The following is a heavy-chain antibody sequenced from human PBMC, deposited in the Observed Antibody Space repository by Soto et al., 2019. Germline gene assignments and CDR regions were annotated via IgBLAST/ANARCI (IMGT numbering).Heavy chain of an antibody. CDR3: ARVIVVVPAAIPYYYYYYMDV. Sequence: QVQLQQWGAGLLKPSETLSLTCAVYGGSFSGYYWSWIRQPPGKGLEWIGEINHSGSTNYNPSLKSRVTISVDKSKNQLSLKLSSVTAADTAVYYCARVIVVVPAAIPYYYYYYMDVWGKGTTVTVSS. CDR2: INHSGST. D-gene: IGHD2-2*01. V-gene: IGHV4-34*01. J-gene: IGHJ6*03. CDR1: GGSFSGYY.